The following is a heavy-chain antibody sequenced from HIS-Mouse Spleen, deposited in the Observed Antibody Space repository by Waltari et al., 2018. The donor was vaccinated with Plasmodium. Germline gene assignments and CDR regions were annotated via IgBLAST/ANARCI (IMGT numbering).Heavy chain of an antibody. CDR3: TTEYYYGSGSYSFDY. D-gene: IGHD3-10*01. CDR1: GFTFGNDW. CDR2: IKSKTDGGTT. J-gene: IGHJ4*02. V-gene: IGHV3-15*01. Sequence: EVQLVESGGGLVKPGGSLRLSCAAYGFTFGNDWMSWVRQAPGKGLELVGRIKSKTDGGTTDYAAPVKGRFTISRDDSKNTLYLQMNSLKTEDTAVYYCTTEYYYGSGSYSFDYWGQGTLVTVSS.